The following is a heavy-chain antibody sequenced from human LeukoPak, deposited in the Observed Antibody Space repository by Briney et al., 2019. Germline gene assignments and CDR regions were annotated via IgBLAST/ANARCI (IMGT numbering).Heavy chain of an antibody. CDR2: IYWNDDK. J-gene: IGHJ4*02. V-gene: IGHV2-5*01. CDR3: ARRLTGSSFDY. Sequence: SGPTLVNPTQTLTLTCTFSGFSLSTSRVGVGWIRQPPGKALEWLALIYWNDDKGYSPSLKSRLTITKDTSKSQVVLRVTNMDPVDTGTYYCARRLTGSSFDYWGQGTLVAVSS. CDR1: GFSLSTSRVG. D-gene: IGHD6-6*01.